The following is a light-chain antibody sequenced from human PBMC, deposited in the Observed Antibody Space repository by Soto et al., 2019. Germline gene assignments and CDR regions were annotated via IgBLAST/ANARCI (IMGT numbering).Light chain of an antibody. J-gene: IGLJ2*01. Sequence: QLVLTQSPSASASLGASVKLTCTLSSGHSSYAIAWHQQQPEKGPRYLMKLNSDGSHNKGDGIPNRFSGSSSGAERYLTISSLQSEDEADYYCQTWGTGIPGVFGGGTKVTVL. CDR2: LNSDGSH. V-gene: IGLV4-69*01. CDR3: QTWGTGIPGV. CDR1: SGHSSYA.